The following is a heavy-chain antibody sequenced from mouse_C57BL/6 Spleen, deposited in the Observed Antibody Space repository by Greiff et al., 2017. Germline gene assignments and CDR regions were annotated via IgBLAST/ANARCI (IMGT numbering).Heavy chain of an antibody. D-gene: IGHD2-10*02. J-gene: IGHJ4*01. V-gene: IGHV14-2*01. CDR1: GFNIKDYY. Sequence: VHVKQSGAELVKPGASVKLSCTASGFNIKDYYMHWVKQRTEQGLEWIGRIDPEDGETKYAPKFKGKATITADTSSNTAYLQLSSLTSEDTAVYYGARGNLEYPYYAMDYWGKGASVTVSS. CDR3: ARGNLEYPYYAMDY. CDR2: IDPEDGET.